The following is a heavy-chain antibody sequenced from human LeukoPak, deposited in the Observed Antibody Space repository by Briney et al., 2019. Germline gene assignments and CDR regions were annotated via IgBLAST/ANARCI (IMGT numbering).Heavy chain of an antibody. CDR2: IYYSGST. V-gene: IGHV4-39*01. CDR1: GGSISSSSHY. D-gene: IGHD2-15*01. CDR3: ARHWAYCSGGTCYSFDD. Sequence: SETLSLTCIASGGSISSSSHYWGWIRQPPGKGLEWIGSIYYSGSTYYSPSLKSRVTISVDTSKNQFSLKLRSVTAADTAVYHCARHWAYCSGGTCYSFDDWGQGTLVTVSS. J-gene: IGHJ4*02.